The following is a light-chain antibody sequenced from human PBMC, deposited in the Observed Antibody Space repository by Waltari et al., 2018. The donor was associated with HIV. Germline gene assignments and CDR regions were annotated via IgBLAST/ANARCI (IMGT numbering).Light chain of an antibody. J-gene: IGLJ2*01. V-gene: IGLV3-25*03. CDR3: HSEDNTGAAF. CDR1: GLSKQY. Sequence: SSGLTQPPSVSVSPGQTAKITCSGDGLSKQYVFWYQQKTGQAAVLVIYKDTERPSNIPERFSGATSGTTVTLTIRGVQAEDEADYFCHSEDNTGAAFFGGGTRLTVL. CDR2: KDT.